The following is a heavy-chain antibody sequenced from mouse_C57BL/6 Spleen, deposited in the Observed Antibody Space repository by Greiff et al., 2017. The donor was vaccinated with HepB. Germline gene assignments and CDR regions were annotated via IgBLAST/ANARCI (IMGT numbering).Heavy chain of an antibody. V-gene: IGHV1-55*01. Sequence: QVQLKQPGAELVKPGASVKMSCKASGYTFTSYWIPWVKQRPGQGLEWIGDIYPGSGSTNYNEKFKSKATLTVDTSSSTAYMQLSSLTSEDSAVYYCARSELGRGDFDYWGQGTTLTVSS. CDR1: GYTFTSYW. J-gene: IGHJ2*01. CDR3: ARSELGRGDFDY. D-gene: IGHD4-1*01. CDR2: IYPGSGST.